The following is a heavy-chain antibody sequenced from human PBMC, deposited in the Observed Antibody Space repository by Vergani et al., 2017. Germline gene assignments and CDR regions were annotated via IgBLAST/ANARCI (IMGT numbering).Heavy chain of an antibody. V-gene: IGHV3-30*02. J-gene: IGHJ3*01. CDR3: AKICSGISCYIDEAFDL. Sequence: AQLVESGGGVVQPGGSLRRSCEASGFTLSNYGRHWVRQAPGKGLQWVTFIRNGGRDTNYADSVKGRFTISRDDSKNMLYLQMNSLRAEDTAVYYCAKICSGISCYIDEAFDLWGQGTLVSVSS. CDR2: IRNGGRDT. CDR1: GFTLSNYG. D-gene: IGHD2-2*02.